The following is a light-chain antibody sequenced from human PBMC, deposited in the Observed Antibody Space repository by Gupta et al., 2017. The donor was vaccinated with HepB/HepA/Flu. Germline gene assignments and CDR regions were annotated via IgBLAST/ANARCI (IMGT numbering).Light chain of an antibody. CDR1: STDVGGYNY. Sequence: QSALTQPASVSGSPGQSVTISCTGTSTDVGGYNYVSWYQQHPGKAPKFIIYDVSNRPSGVSSRFPGSKSGNTASLTISGLQPEDEADYYCSSYTSSSIPWVFGTGTKVTVL. CDR3: SSYTSSSIPWV. CDR2: DVS. V-gene: IGLV2-14*03. J-gene: IGLJ1*01.